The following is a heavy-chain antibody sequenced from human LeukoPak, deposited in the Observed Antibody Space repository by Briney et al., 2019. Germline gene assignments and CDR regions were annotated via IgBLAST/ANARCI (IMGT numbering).Heavy chain of an antibody. D-gene: IGHD2-15*01. V-gene: IGHV3-74*01. CDR1: GFTFSSYW. CDR2: IGTDGSST. Sequence: GGSLRLYCVASGFTFSSYWMHWVRQAPGKGLVWVSRIGTDGSSTSYADSVKGRFTISRDNAENSLYLQMNSLRAEDTAVYYCARERDCSGGSCYMDYWGQGTLVTVSS. J-gene: IGHJ4*02. CDR3: ARERDCSGGSCYMDY.